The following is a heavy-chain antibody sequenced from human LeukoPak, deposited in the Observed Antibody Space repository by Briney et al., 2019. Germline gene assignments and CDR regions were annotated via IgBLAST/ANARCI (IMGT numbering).Heavy chain of an antibody. D-gene: IGHD7-27*01. CDR3: ASPPGLHPTNWGSYDAFDI. J-gene: IGHJ3*02. CDR2: ISAYNGNT. Sequence: ASVKVSCKASGYTFTSYGISWVRQAPGQGLEWMGWISAYNGNTNYAQKLQGRVTMTTDTSTSTAYMELRSLRSDDTAVYYCASPPGLHPTNWGSYDAFDIWGQGTMVTVSS. V-gene: IGHV1-18*01. CDR1: GYTFTSYG.